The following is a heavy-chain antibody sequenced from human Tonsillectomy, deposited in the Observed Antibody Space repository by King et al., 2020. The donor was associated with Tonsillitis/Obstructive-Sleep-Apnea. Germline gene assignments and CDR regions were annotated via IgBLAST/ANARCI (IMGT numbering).Heavy chain of an antibody. CDR1: GGSFSGYY. CDR3: ARGPYSISADYYYYRDV. J-gene: IGHJ6*03. Sequence: VQLQQWGAGLLKPSETLSLTCAVYGGSFSGYYWSWIRQPPEKGLEWIGEIHHSGSTNYNPSLKSRVTISVDTSKNQFSLRLTSVTAADTAVYYCARGPYSISADYYYYRDVWGKGTTVTVSS. V-gene: IGHV4-34*01. D-gene: IGHD6-6*01. CDR2: IHHSGST.